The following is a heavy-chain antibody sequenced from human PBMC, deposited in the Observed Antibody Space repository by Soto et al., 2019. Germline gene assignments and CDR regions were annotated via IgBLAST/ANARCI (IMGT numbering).Heavy chain of an antibody. CDR3: AGGTWSIAHLYPPHYYYGMDV. CDR1: GGPFSSYA. Sequence: ASVKVSCKAPGGPFSSYAIRWVRQAPGQGLEWMGGIIPIFGTANYGQKFQGRVTITADKSTSTDYRELTSLGSEEPAVLSCAGGTWSIAHLYPPHYYYGMDVWGQGTTVTVSS. V-gene: IGHV1-69*06. J-gene: IGHJ6*02. CDR2: IIPIFGTA. D-gene: IGHD3-3*01.